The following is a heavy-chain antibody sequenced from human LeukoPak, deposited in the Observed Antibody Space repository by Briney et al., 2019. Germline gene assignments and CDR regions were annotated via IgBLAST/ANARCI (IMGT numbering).Heavy chain of an antibody. CDR3: ATQQGGNPAY. J-gene: IGHJ4*02. CDR1: GFIVSNNY. CDR2: LYNAGST. D-gene: IGHD1-14*01. Sequence: GGSLRLSCVAPGFIVSNNYMSWVRQAPGKGLEWVSVLYNAGSTYYADSVKGRFTISRDNSKNTLYLQMYSLRAEDTAVYYCATQQGGNPAYWGQGTLVTVSS. V-gene: IGHV3-53*01.